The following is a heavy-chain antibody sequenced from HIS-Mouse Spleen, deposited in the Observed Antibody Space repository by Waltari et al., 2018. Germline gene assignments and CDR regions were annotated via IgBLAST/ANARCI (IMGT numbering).Heavy chain of an antibody. V-gene: IGHV4-39*07. D-gene: IGHD6-13*01. Sequence: QLQLQESGPGLVKPSETLSLTCTVSGGSISRSSYYWGWIRQPPGKGLEWIGSIYYSGSTYYNPSLKSRVTISVDTSKNQFSLKLSSVTAADTAVYYCARDPVAAAGTYWFDPWGQGTLVTVSS. CDR3: ARDPVAAAGTYWFDP. CDR1: GGSISRSSYY. CDR2: IYYSGST. J-gene: IGHJ5*02.